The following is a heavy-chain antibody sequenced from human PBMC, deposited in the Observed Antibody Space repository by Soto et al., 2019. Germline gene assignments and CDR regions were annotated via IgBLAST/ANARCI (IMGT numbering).Heavy chain of an antibody. CDR2: IWYDGSNK. J-gene: IGHJ3*02. CDR1: GFTFSSYG. V-gene: IGHV3-33*01. Sequence: GGSLRLSCAASGFTFSSYGMHWVRQAPCKGLEWVAVIWYDGSNKYYADSVKGRFTISRDNSKNTLYLQMNSLRAEDTAVYYCSSESEYHDFDIWGQETMLTISS. D-gene: IGHD2-2*01. CDR3: SSESEYHDFDI.